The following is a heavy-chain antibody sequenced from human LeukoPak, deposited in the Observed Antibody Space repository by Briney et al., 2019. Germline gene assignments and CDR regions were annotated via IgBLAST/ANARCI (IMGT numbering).Heavy chain of an antibody. V-gene: IGHV4-4*07. CDR3: ARSGYCSSTSCYAVDYFDY. CDR1: GGSISGYY. Sequence: PSESLSLTCTVSGGSISGYYWSWIRQPAGKGLEWIGRIYTSGSTNYNPSLKSRVTISVDKSKNQFSLKLSSVTAADTAVYYCARSGYCSSTSCYAVDYFDYWGQGTLVTVSS. J-gene: IGHJ4*02. CDR2: IYTSGST. D-gene: IGHD2-2*01.